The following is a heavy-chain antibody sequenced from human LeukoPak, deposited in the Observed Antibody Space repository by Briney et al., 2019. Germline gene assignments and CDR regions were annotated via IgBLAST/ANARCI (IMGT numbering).Heavy chain of an antibody. D-gene: IGHD3-22*01. V-gene: IGHV3-7*01. CDR3: ARDLGQYYDTSDNWFDP. CDR1: GFTLSNYW. CDR2: IKQDGSET. J-gene: IGHJ5*02. Sequence: GGSLRLSCAASGFTLSNYWMSWVRQAPGKGLEWVANIKQDGSETYYVDSVRGRFTFSRDNAKNTLNLQMNSLRAEDTAVYYCARDLGQYYDTSDNWFDPWGQGTLVTVSS.